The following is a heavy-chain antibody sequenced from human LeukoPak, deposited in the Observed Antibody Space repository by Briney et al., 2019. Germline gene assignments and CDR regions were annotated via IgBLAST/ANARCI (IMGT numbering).Heavy chain of an antibody. V-gene: IGHV1-58*02. D-gene: IGHD6-6*01. Sequence: SVKVSCKASGFTFTSSAMQWVRQARGQRLEWIGWIVVGSGNTNYAQKFQERVTITRDMSTSTAYMELSSLRSEDTAVYYCARAYSSSSSFDYWGQGTLVTVSS. CDR1: GFTFTSSA. J-gene: IGHJ4*02. CDR2: IVVGSGNT. CDR3: ARAYSSSSSFDY.